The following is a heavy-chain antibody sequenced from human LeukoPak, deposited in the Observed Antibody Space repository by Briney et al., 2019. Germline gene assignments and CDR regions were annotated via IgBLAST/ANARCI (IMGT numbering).Heavy chain of an antibody. V-gene: IGHV3-7*01. CDR3: ASYNFDWLLGNYFDY. CDR1: GFTFSSYW. D-gene: IGHD3-9*01. CDR2: IKQDGSEK. J-gene: IGHJ4*02. Sequence: GGSLRLSCAASGFTFSSYWMSWVRQAPGKGLEWAANIKQDGSEKYYVDSVKGRFTISRDNAKNSLYLQMNSLRAEDTAVYYCASYNFDWLLGNYFDYWGQGTLVTVSS.